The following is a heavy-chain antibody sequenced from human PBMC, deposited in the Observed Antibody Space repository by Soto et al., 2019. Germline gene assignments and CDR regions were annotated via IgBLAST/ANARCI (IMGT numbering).Heavy chain of an antibody. CDR2: IKLDGSEK. J-gene: IGHJ3*02. CDR3: ARDPRWEDSSSSDAFDI. Sequence: PGGSLRLSCAASGFTFSSFWMNWVLQAPWKGLEWVANIKLDGSEKYYVDSVKGRFTISRDNAKNSLYLQMNSLRVEDTAVYYCARDPRWEDSSSSDAFDIWGQGTMVTVSS. D-gene: IGHD6-6*01. V-gene: IGHV3-7*01. CDR1: GFTFSSFW.